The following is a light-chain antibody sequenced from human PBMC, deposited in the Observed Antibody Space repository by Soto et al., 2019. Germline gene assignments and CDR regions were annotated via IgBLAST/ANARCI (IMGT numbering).Light chain of an antibody. CDR2: DAS. CDR1: QSVGTF. Sequence: EIVLTQSPATLSLSPGERATLSCRASQSVGTFFAWYQQKPGQAPRLLIYDASNRATGIPARFSGSGSGTDFTLTISSLEPEDFAVYYCQQYARSSWTFGQGTKVDIK. J-gene: IGKJ1*01. CDR3: QQYARSSWT. V-gene: IGKV3-11*01.